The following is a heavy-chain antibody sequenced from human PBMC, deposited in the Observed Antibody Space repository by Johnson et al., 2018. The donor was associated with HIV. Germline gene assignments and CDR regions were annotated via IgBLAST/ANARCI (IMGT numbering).Heavy chain of an antibody. CDR3: STAPTTWIQVWSLGAFYI. CDR2: ISHDGSHK. V-gene: IGHV3-30*03. Sequence: VESGGGLIQPGGSLRLSCAASGFAVSTNYMTWVRQAPGKGLEWVAVISHDGSHKYYADSVKGRFSLSRDNSKNTLYLQMNSLRAEDTAVYYCSTAPTTWIQVWSLGAFYIWGQGTMVTVSS. J-gene: IGHJ3*02. CDR1: GFAVSTNY. D-gene: IGHD5-18*01.